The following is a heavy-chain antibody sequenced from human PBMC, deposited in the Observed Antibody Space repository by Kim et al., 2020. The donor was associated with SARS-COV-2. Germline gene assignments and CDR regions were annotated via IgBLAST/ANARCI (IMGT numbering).Heavy chain of an antibody. CDR3: AKKGALVTPMAFDY. CDR2: ISGSGGST. D-gene: IGHD2-21*02. Sequence: GGSLRLSCAASGFTFSSYAMSWVRQAPGKGLEWVSGISGSGGSTYYADSVKGRFTISRDNSRNTLYLQMNSLRAEDTALYYCAKKGALVTPMAFDYWGQGNLVTVSS. CDR1: GFTFSSYA. V-gene: IGHV3-23*01. J-gene: IGHJ4*02.